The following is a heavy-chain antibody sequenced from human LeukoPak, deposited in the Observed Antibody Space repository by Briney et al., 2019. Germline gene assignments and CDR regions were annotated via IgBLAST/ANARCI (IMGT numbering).Heavy chain of an antibody. CDR1: GGSFSGYY. CDR2: INHSGST. D-gene: IGHD2-2*02. V-gene: IGHV4-34*01. Sequence: SETLSLTCAVSGGSFSGYYWSWIRQPPGKGLEWIGEINHSGSTNYNPSLKSRVTISVDTSKNQFSLKLSSVTAADTAVYYCARERYCSSTSCYTDDAFDIWGQGTMVTVSS. CDR3: ARERYCSSTSCYTDDAFDI. J-gene: IGHJ3*02.